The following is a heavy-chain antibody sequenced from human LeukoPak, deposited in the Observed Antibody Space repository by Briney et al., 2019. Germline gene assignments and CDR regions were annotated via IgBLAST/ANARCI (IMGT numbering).Heavy chain of an antibody. J-gene: IGHJ4*02. CDR3: ARQITIFGVALFDY. V-gene: IGHV3-74*01. D-gene: IGHD3-3*01. CDR1: GFTFSSYW. CDR2: INSDGSST. Sequence: GRSLRLSCAASGFTFSSYWMHWVRQAPGKGLVWVSRINSDGSSTSYADSVKGRFTISRDNAKNTLYLQMNSLRAEDTAVYYCARQITIFGVALFDYWGQGTLVTVSS.